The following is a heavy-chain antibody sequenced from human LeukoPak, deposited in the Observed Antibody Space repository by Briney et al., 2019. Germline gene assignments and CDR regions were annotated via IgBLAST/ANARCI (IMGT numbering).Heavy chain of an antibody. CDR3: ARGHYGLDV. CDR1: GFTLSNHW. V-gene: IGHV3-7*01. Sequence: GGSLRLSCAASGFTLSNHWLTWVRQAPGKRPQWVTHINPSGSETAFLDSVRGRFTISRDSSKNSLYLQVNTLRVEDTAVYHCARGHYGLDVWGQGTTVTVSS. CDR2: INPSGSET. J-gene: IGHJ6*02.